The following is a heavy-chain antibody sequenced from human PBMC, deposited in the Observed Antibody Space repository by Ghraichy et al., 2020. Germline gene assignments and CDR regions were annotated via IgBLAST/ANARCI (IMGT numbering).Heavy chain of an antibody. J-gene: IGHJ3*01. CDR3: ARDLGAATAIRFAPDAFDY. D-gene: IGHD2-2*02. V-gene: IGHV1-18*01. CDR2: ISAYNGNT. Sequence: ASVKVSCKASGYTFTSYGISWVRQAPGQGLAWMGWISAYNGNTNYAQKLQGRVTMTTDTSTSTAYLELRSLRSDDTAVYYCARDLGAATAIRFAPDAFDYWGQGTMVTVSS. CDR1: GYTFTSYG.